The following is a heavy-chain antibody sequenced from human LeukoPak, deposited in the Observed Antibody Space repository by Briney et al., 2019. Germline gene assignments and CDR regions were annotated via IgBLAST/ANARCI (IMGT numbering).Heavy chain of an antibody. D-gene: IGHD2-15*01. J-gene: IGHJ5*02. Sequence: SETLSLTCAVYGGSFSGYDWSWIRQPPGKGLEWIGEINHSGSTNYNPSLKSRVTISVDTSKNQFSLKLSSVTAADTAVYYCARAEGGYCSGGSCVPNTRWFDPWGQGTLVTVSS. CDR2: INHSGST. CDR1: GGSFSGYD. CDR3: ARAEGGYCSGGSCVPNTRWFDP. V-gene: IGHV4-34*01.